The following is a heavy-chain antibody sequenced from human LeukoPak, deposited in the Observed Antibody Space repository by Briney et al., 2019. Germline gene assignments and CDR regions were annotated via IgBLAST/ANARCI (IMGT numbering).Heavy chain of an antibody. V-gene: IGHV1-69*05. CDR3: ARDSISGVNGY. Sequence: GASVKVSCKASEGTFSSYATSWGRPAPGQGLEWMGRIIPIFGTANYAQKFQGRVTITTDESTSTAYMELSSLRSEDTAVYYCARDSISGVNGYWGQGTLVTVSS. CDR1: EGTFSSYA. J-gene: IGHJ4*02. CDR2: IIPIFGTA. D-gene: IGHD3-9*01.